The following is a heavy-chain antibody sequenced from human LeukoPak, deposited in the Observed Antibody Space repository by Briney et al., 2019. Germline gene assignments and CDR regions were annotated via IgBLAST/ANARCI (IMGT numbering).Heavy chain of an antibody. D-gene: IGHD3-22*01. CDR3: ARAVVVVTPTMDV. CDR1: GYTFTSYG. Sequence: ASVKVSCKASGYTFTSYGISWVRQAPGQGLEWMGWISAYNGNTNYAQKLQGRVTMTTDTSTSTAYMELRSLRSDDTAVYYCARAVVVVTPTMDVWAKGPRSPSPQ. J-gene: IGHJ6*04. V-gene: IGHV1-18*01. CDR2: ISAYNGNT.